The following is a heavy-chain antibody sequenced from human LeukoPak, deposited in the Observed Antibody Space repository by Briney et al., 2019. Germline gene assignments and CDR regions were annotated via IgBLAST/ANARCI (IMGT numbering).Heavy chain of an antibody. Sequence: PSETLSLTCAVYGGSFSGYYWSWIRQPPGKGLEWIGEINHSGSTNYTPSLKSRVTISVDTSKNQFSLKLNSVTAADTAVYYCARRVTVTTLRYFDYWGQGTLVTVSS. CDR1: GGSFSGYY. J-gene: IGHJ4*02. CDR2: INHSGST. D-gene: IGHD4-17*01. V-gene: IGHV4-34*01. CDR3: ARRVTVTTLRYFDY.